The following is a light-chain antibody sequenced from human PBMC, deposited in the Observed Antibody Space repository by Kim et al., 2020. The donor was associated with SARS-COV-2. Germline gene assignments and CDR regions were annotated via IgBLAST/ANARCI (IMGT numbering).Light chain of an antibody. V-gene: IGLV2-11*03. CDR2: EVT. CDR3: CSYAGSYTWV. J-gene: IGLJ3*02. CDR1: SSDVGDYKD. Sequence: GQSVTIPCTGTSSDVGDYKDVSWYQQHPGEAPKLRIYEVTKRPSGVPDRFSGSKSGNAASLTISGLQAEDEADYYCCSYAGSYTWVFGGGTQLTVL.